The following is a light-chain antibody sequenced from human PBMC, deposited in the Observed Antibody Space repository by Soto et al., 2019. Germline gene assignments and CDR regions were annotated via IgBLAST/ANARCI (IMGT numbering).Light chain of an antibody. CDR3: QQYDSSPKK. Sequence: EIVLTQSPGTLSLSPGERATLSCRASQSVSSSYLAWYQQKPGQAPRLLIYGASSRATGIPDRFSGSGSGTDFTLTISRLEPEDFAVYYCQQYDSSPKKFGQGTKV. CDR1: QSVSSSY. V-gene: IGKV3-20*01. J-gene: IGKJ1*01. CDR2: GAS.